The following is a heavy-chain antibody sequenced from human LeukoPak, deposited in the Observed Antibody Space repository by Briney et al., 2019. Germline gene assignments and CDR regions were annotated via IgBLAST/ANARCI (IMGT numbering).Heavy chain of an antibody. V-gene: IGHV3-43*02. J-gene: IGHJ4*02. CDR3: AKDIHYYYDSSGYPAY. CDR1: GFTFDDYA. D-gene: IGHD3-22*01. CDR2: ISGDGGST. Sequence: GGSLRLSCAASGFTFDDYAMHWVRQAPGKGPEWVSLISGDGGSTYYAHSVKGRFTISRDNSKNSLYLQMNSLRTEDTALYYCAKDIHYYYDSSGYPAYWGQGTLVTVSS.